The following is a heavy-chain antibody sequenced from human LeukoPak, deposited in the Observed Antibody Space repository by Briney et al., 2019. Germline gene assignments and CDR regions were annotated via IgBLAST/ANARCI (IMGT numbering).Heavy chain of an antibody. CDR1: GFTFSSYW. CDR2: INGDGSST. J-gene: IGHJ4*02. Sequence: PGGSLRLSCAASGFTFSSYWMHWVRQAPGKGLVWVSRINGDGSSTSYADSVKGRFTISRDNPKNTLYLQMNSLRAEDMAVYYCATDGAGGSLDYWGQGTLVTVSS. V-gene: IGHV3-74*01. D-gene: IGHD1-26*01. CDR3: ATDGAGGSLDY.